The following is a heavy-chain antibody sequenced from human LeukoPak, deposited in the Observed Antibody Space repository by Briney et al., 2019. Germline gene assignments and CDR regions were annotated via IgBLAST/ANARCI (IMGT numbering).Heavy chain of an antibody. CDR2: IYTSATT. D-gene: IGHD4-23*01. CDR1: GVSISSYY. CDR3: ARHWYDGNSHFDY. Sequence: PSETLSLTCTVSGVSISSYYWSWTRQPPGKGLEWIGSIYTSATTNYNPSLKSRVTISVDTSKNQFSLKLSPVTAADTAVYYCARHWYDGNSHFDYWGQGSLVTVSS. J-gene: IGHJ4*02. V-gene: IGHV4-4*09.